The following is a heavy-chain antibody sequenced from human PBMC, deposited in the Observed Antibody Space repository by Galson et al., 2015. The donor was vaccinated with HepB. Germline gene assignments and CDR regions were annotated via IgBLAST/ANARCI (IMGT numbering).Heavy chain of an antibody. Sequence: SLRLSCAASGFTFSSYSMNWVRQAPGKGLEWVSYISSSSSTIYYADSVKGRFTISRDNAKNSLYLQMNSLRDEDTAVYYCARASIYVWGSYRPDYWGQGTLVTVSS. CDR2: ISSSSSTI. CDR1: GFTFSSYS. D-gene: IGHD3-16*02. J-gene: IGHJ4*02. CDR3: ARASIYVWGSYRPDY. V-gene: IGHV3-48*02.